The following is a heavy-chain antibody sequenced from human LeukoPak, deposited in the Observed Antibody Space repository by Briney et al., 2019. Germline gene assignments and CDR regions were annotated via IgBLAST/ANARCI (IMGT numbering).Heavy chain of an antibody. CDR1: GFTFSSYE. Sequence: PGGSLRLSCAASGFTFSSYEMNWVRQAPGKGLEWVSYISSSGSTIYYADSVKGRFTISRENAKNSLYLQMNSLRAEDTAVYYCARDYDSRTFDYWGQGTLVTVSS. CDR3: ARDYDSRTFDY. V-gene: IGHV3-48*03. D-gene: IGHD3-22*01. J-gene: IGHJ4*02. CDR2: ISSSGSTI.